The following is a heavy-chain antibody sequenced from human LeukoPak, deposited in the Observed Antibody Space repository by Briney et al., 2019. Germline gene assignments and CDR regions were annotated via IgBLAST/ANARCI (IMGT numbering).Heavy chain of an antibody. V-gene: IGHV3-30*18. CDR1: GFTFSSYG. CDR2: ISYDGSNK. J-gene: IGHJ4*02. CDR3: AKDRLRYFDWLYFFYY. D-gene: IGHD3-9*01. Sequence: GGSLRLSCATSGFTFSSYGMYWVRQAPGKGLEWVAIISYDGSNKYYTDSVKGRFTISRDNSKNTLYLQMNSLRAEDTAVYYCAKDRLRYFDWLYFFYYWGQGTRVTVSS.